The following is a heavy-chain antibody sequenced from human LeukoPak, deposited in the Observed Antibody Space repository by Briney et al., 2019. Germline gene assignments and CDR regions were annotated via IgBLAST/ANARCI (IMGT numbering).Heavy chain of an antibody. CDR3: ARGGAVADLYYYYYMDV. D-gene: IGHD6-19*01. Sequence: SVKVSCKASGGTFSSYAISWVRQAPGQGLEWMGGIIPIFGTANYAQKFQGRVTITADGSTSTAYMELSSLRSEDTAVYYCARGGAVADLYYYYYMDVWGKGTTVTVSS. CDR1: GGTFSSYA. CDR2: IIPIFGTA. V-gene: IGHV1-69*13. J-gene: IGHJ6*03.